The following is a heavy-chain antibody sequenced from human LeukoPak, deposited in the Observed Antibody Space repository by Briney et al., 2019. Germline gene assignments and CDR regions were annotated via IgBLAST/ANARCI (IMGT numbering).Heavy chain of an antibody. V-gene: IGHV3-23*01. CDR2: ISESGDRT. Sequence: GGSLRLSCAVSGFIFSNFAISWVRQAPGKGLEWVSGISESGDRTYYTDSVKGRFTISRDNSKNMLYLQMNSLRAEDTAVYYCAKGFRRQLVGYHPITWGQGTLVTVSS. CDR3: AKGFRRQLVGYHPIT. J-gene: IGHJ4*02. D-gene: IGHD6-13*01. CDR1: GFIFSNFA.